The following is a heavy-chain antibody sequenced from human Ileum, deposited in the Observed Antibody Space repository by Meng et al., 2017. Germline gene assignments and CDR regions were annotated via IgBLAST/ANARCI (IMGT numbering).Heavy chain of an antibody. Sequence: GESLKISCKGSGYSFTNYWSAWVRQMPGKGLEWMGIIYPVDSDTRYSPSFQGQVTISADKSISTAYLQWSSLKASDTAIYYCARLRRVAVAGTSIGASDIWGQGTLVTVSS. D-gene: IGHD6-19*01. V-gene: IGHV5-51*01. CDR2: IYPVDSDT. CDR1: GYSFTNYW. CDR3: ARLRRVAVAGTSIGASDI. J-gene: IGHJ3*02.